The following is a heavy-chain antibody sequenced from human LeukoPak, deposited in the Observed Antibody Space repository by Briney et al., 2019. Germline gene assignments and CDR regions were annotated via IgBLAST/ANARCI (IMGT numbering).Heavy chain of an antibody. V-gene: IGHV4-59*01. CDR2: IYYSGST. CDR1: GGSISSYY. Sequence: SETLSLTCTVSGGSISSYYWSWIRQPPGKGLEWIGYIYYSGSTNYNPSLKSRVTISVDTPKNQFSLKLSSVTAAGTAVYYCARDTDSYGYSWFDPWGQGTLVTVSS. CDR3: ARDTDSYGYSWFDP. D-gene: IGHD5-18*01. J-gene: IGHJ5*02.